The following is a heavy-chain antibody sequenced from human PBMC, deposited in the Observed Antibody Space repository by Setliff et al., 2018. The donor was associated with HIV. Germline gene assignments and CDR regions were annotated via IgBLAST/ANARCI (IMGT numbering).Heavy chain of an antibody. V-gene: IGHV1-18*01. D-gene: IGHD2-15*01. CDR1: GYTFTTYG. CDR2: TSGDNVKT. Sequence: ASVKVSCKASGYTFTTYGISWVRQAPGQGLEWMGWTSGDNVKTTYEQKLQDRLTMTTDTSTSTAFMELRSLSSDDSAVYYCVRDWYCSGGSCSNCFDPWGQGTLVTVSS. J-gene: IGHJ5*02. CDR3: VRDWYCSGGSCSNCFDP.